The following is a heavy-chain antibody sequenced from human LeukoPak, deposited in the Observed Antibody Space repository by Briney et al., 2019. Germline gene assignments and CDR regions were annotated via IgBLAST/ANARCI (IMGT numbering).Heavy chain of an antibody. V-gene: IGHV3-33*01. J-gene: IGHJ4*02. CDR2: VWYDGDNK. Sequence: GGSLRLSCAASGFTFSSYGMHWVRQAPGKGLEWVAVVWYDGDNKFYADSVKGRFTISRDNSKNTLYLQMNSLRAEDTAIYYCARDEGVGAYYFDYGGQGPRVTVPS. CDR3: ARDEGVGAYYFDY. CDR1: GFTFSSYG. D-gene: IGHD3-10*01.